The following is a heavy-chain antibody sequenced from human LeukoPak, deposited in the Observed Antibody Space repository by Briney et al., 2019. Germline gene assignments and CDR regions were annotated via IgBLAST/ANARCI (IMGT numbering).Heavy chain of an antibody. J-gene: IGHJ4*02. CDR1: GYSFTNYW. Sequence: GESLKISCKVSGYSFTNYWIGWVRQMPGKGLEWMGIIYPDDSDTRYSPSFQGQVTISVDKSISTAFLQWSSLKASDTAMYYCARGGHNYGSFDYWGQGTLVTVSS. D-gene: IGHD5-18*01. V-gene: IGHV5-51*01. CDR3: ARGGHNYGSFDY. CDR2: IYPDDSDT.